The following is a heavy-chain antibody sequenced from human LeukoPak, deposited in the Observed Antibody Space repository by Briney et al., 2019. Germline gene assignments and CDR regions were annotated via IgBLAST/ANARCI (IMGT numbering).Heavy chain of an antibody. V-gene: IGHV1-2*02. J-gene: IGHJ4*02. CDR2: INPNSGGT. Sequence: GASVKVSCKASGYTFTGYYMHWVRQAPGQGLEWMGWINPNSGGTNYAQKFQGRVTMTRDTSISTAYMELSRLRSDDTAVYYCARVRAMVVPDLDFDYWGQGTLVTVSS. CDR3: ARVRAMVVPDLDFDY. D-gene: IGHD2-2*01. CDR1: GYTFTGYY.